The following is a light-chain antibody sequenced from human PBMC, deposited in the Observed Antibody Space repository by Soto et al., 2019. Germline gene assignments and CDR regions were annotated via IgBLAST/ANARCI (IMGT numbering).Light chain of an antibody. Sequence: DIQMTQSPSSLSASVGDRVIINCRASQSISNYVNWFQQRPGKAPKLLIYAASTIQSGVPSRFGGSGSGREFTLVISSLQPEDFATYYCQQSYTTLPLTFGGGTKVEIK. CDR3: QQSYTTLPLT. CDR1: QSISNY. V-gene: IGKV1-39*01. J-gene: IGKJ4*01. CDR2: AAS.